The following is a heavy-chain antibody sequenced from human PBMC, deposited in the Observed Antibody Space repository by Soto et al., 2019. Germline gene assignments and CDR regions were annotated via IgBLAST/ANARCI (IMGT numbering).Heavy chain of an antibody. D-gene: IGHD6-19*01. J-gene: IGHJ4*02. V-gene: IGHV4-59*11. CDR1: GGSINNHF. CDR3: AREQIAVAARGGSFDY. Sequence: SENLSLTCSASGGSINNHFWSWIRQTPGTRLEWIGYVNHNGNTHYNPSFTSRVKISVDLSKNQFSLMLSSVTAADTAVYYCAREQIAVAARGGSFDYWGQGTLVTVSS. CDR2: VNHNGNT.